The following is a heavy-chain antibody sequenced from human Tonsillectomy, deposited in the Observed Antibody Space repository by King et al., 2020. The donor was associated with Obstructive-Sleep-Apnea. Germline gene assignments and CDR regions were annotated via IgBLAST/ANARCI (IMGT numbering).Heavy chain of an antibody. D-gene: IGHD5-12*01. CDR2: INAGNGNT. Sequence: VQSGAEVKKPGASVKVSCKASGYTFTSYAMHWVRQAPGQRLEWMGWINAGNGNTKYSQKFQGRVTITRDTSASTAYMELSSLRSEDTAVYYCARDEDGHIRLDYSDAFDIWGQGTMVTVSS. CDR1: GYTFTSYA. J-gene: IGHJ3*02. V-gene: IGHV1-3*01. CDR3: ARDEDGHIRLDYSDAFDI.